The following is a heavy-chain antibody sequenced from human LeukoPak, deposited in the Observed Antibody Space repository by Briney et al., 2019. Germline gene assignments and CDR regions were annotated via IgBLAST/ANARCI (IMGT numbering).Heavy chain of an antibody. D-gene: IGHD2-15*01. Sequence: SETLSLTCTVSGGSISSYYWSWIRQPPGKGLEWIGFIYSSETTNYNPSLKGRGTISVDTSKNHFSLKLSSVTAADAAAVFCWRDSYCSGGSCSFFYWGQGTLVTVSS. CDR3: WRDSYCSGGSCSFFY. J-gene: IGHJ4*02. V-gene: IGHV4-59*01. CDR1: GGSISSYY. CDR2: IYSSETT.